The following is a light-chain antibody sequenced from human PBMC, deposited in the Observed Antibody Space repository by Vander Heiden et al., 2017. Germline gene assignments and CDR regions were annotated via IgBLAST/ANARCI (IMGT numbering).Light chain of an antibody. Sequence: DIQMTQSPSSLSASLGHRVSITCRASQGLNNYLAWFQQKPGKAPKCLIYAASSWQSGVPSRFSGSGSGTDFTLTISSVQPEDFATYYCKQYTTYPPTFGGGTKVEIK. V-gene: IGKV1-16*01. CDR2: AAS. CDR1: QGLNNY. J-gene: IGKJ4*01. CDR3: KQYTTYPPT.